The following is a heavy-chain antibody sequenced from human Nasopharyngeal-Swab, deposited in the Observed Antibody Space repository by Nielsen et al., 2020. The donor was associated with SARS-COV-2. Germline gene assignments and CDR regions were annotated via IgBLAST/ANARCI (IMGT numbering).Heavy chain of an antibody. V-gene: IGHV3-23*01. CDR3: AKDPFGYVPLYYFDY. J-gene: IGHJ4*02. D-gene: IGHD5-12*01. Sequence: VRQAPGKGLEWVSAISGSGGSTYYADSVKGRFTISRDNSKNTLYLQMNSLRAEDTAVYYCAKDPFGYVPLYYFDYWGQGTLVTVSS. CDR2: ISGSGGST.